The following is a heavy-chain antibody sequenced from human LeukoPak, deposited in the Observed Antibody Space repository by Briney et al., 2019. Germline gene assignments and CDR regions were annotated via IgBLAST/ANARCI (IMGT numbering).Heavy chain of an antibody. CDR1: GYTFTGYY. CDR2: INPNSGGT. Sequence: GASVKVSCKASGYTFTGYYMHWVRQAPGQGLEWMGWINPNSGGTNYAQKFQGRVTMTRDTSISTAYMELSRLRSDDTAVYYCASTMTGRTLDAFDIWGQGTMVTVSS. J-gene: IGHJ3*02. V-gene: IGHV1-2*02. D-gene: IGHD3-22*01. CDR3: ASTMTGRTLDAFDI.